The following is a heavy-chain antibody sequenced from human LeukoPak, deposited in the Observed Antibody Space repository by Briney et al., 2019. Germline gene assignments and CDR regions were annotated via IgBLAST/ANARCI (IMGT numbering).Heavy chain of an antibody. V-gene: IGHV3-23*01. CDR3: ATQQWPGDFDY. D-gene: IGHD6-19*01. Sequence: GGSLRLSCAASGFTFSSYAMSWVRQAPGEGLEWVSGLNHIGGNTIYADSVKGRFTISRDNAKNSLYLQMNSLRAEDTAVYYCATQQWPGDFDYWGQGTLVTVSS. J-gene: IGHJ4*02. CDR1: GFTFSSYA. CDR2: LNHIGGNT.